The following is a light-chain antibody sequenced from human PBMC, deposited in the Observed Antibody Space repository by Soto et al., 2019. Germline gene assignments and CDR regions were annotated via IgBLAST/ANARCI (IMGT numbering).Light chain of an antibody. CDR1: QSVSSN. CDR2: GAS. J-gene: IGKJ2*01. Sequence: EIVMTQSPATLSVSPGERATLSCRASQSVSSNLAWYQQKPGQAPRLLIYGASTRATGIPARFSGSGSGTEFTLTISSLQSEDFAVYYCQQYNKWPRVYTFGQGTKLEIK. CDR3: QQYNKWPRVYT. V-gene: IGKV3-15*01.